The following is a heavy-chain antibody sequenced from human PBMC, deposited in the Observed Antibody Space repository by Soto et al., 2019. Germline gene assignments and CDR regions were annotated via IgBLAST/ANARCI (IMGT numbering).Heavy chain of an antibody. CDR3: ARYYSSSWYPYYYGMDV. CDR2: IIPIFGTA. V-gene: IGHV1-69*13. J-gene: IGHJ6*02. D-gene: IGHD6-13*01. CDR1: GGTFSSYA. Sequence: SVKVSCKASGGTFSSYAISWVRQAPGQGLEWMGGIIPIFGTANYAQKFLGRVTITADGSTSTAYMELSSLRSEDTAVYYCARYYSSSWYPYYYGMDVWGQGTTVTVSS.